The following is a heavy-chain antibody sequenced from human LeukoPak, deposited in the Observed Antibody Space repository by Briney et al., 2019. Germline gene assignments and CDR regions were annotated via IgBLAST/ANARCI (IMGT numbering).Heavy chain of an antibody. CDR3: ARVYGLVITTTTWFDP. Sequence: SETLSLTCAVYGGSFSDYYWTWIRQPPGKGLEWIANIYHSGATYYNPSLKSRVSISVDASKNQFSLKLRSVTAADTAVYYCARVYGLVITTTTWFDPWGQGTLVTVSS. J-gene: IGHJ5*02. V-gene: IGHV4-34*01. D-gene: IGHD4/OR15-4a*01. CDR1: GGSFSDYY. CDR2: IYHSGAT.